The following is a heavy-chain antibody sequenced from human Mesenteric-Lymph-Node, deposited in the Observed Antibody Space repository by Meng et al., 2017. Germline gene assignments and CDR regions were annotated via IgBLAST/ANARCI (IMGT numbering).Heavy chain of an antibody. J-gene: IGHJ5*02. V-gene: IGHV4-30-4*01. CDR1: GGSMSSGDYF. D-gene: IGHD1-14*01. CDR3: ARAEYYNWFDP. Sequence: VQLQESGPGLGKPSQTLSLTCTVSGGSMSSGDYFWNWIRQPPGKGLEWIGYIYYSGNTYYNPSLKSRVTISIDTSKNQFSLKLSSVTAADTAVYYCARAEYYNWFDPWGQGTLVTVSS. CDR2: IYYSGNT.